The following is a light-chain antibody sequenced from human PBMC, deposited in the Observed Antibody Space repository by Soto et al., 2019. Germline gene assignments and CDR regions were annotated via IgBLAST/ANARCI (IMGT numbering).Light chain of an antibody. Sequence: QSVLTQPPSLSGAPGQRVTLSCTGNSSNIGAGFDVHWYQQLPGTAPRVLIYGNSNRPSGVPDRFSGSKSVTSAPLAITGLQAEDEADYYCQSYDSSLSGYVFGAGTKVTVL. CDR2: GNS. J-gene: IGLJ1*01. CDR1: SSNIGAGFD. V-gene: IGLV1-40*01. CDR3: QSYDSSLSGYV.